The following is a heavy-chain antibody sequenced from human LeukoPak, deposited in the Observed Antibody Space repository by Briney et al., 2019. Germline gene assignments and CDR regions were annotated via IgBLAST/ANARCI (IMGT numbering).Heavy chain of an antibody. CDR3: AATNYYYSTYSVDY. D-gene: IGHD3-16*01. CDR1: GGSLSSSSYY. J-gene: IGHJ4*02. CDR2: IYYSGST. V-gene: IGHV4-39*01. Sequence: SETLSLTCTVSGGSLSSSSYYWGWTREPPGKGLEWIGCIYYSGSTYYNPSLKSRVTISVDTSKNQFSLKLSSVTAADTAVYYCAATNYYYSTYSVDYWGQGTLVTVSS.